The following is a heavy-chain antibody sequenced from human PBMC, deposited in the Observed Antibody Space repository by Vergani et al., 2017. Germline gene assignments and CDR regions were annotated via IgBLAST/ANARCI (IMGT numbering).Heavy chain of an antibody. V-gene: IGHV3-49*05. Sequence: EVQLVESGGGLVKPGRSLRLSCTASGFTFGDYAMSWFRQAPGKGLEWVGFIRSKAYGGTTEYAASVKGRFTISRDNSENTLFLHMNTLRAEDTALYHCAKVGDYYDSSGFDYFDSWGQGILVTVSS. CDR2: IRSKAYGGTT. CDR3: AKVGDYYDSSGFDYFDS. D-gene: IGHD3-22*01. J-gene: IGHJ4*02. CDR1: GFTFGDYA.